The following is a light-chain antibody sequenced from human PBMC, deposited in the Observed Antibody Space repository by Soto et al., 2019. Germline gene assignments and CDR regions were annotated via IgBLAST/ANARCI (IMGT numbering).Light chain of an antibody. V-gene: IGLV2-14*01. CDR3: SSYTSSSTLGV. Sequence: QSVLTQPASVSGSPGQPITIPCPGPSGDVGGYNYVACYQQHQGKAPKLMIYVVSNRPSGVSNRFSGSKSGNTASLTISGLQAEDEADYYCSSYTSSSTLGVFGTGTKVTVL. J-gene: IGLJ1*01. CDR1: SGDVGGYNY. CDR2: VVS.